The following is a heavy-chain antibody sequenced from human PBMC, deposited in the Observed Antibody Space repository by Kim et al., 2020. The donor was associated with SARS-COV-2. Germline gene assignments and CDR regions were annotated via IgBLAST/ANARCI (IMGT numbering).Heavy chain of an antibody. J-gene: IGHJ4*02. V-gene: IGHV3-23*01. CDR3: ARRGGSADTCYSPADY. D-gene: IGHD2-15*01. CDR1: GFTFSSYA. CDR2: ISSDGGTT. Sequence: GGSLRLSCAASGFTFSSYAMSWVRQAPGKGLEWVSCISSDGGTTYYADSVKGRFTISRDNSNNTLYLQVNSLRAEDTAIYYCARRGGSADTCYSPADYWGQGTLVSVSS.